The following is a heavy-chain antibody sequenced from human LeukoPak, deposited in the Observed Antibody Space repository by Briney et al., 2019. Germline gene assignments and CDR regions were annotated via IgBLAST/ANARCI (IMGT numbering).Heavy chain of an antibody. V-gene: IGHV3-15*05. J-gene: IGHJ4*02. CDR2: IKSKADGGTA. D-gene: IGHD6-13*01. CDR3: TTESGFWGIAAATDLYYFDY. Sequence: GGSLRLSCAASGFTFSNAWMSWVRQAPGKGLELVGRIKSKADGGTADYAAPVRGRFTISRNDSKNTLFLQMISLKTEGTAVYYCTTESGFWGIAAATDLYYFDYWGQGTLVTVSS. CDR1: GFTFSNAW.